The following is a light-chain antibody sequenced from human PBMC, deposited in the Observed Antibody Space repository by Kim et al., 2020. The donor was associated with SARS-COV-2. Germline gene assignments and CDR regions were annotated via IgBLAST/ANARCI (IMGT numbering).Light chain of an antibody. Sequence: VSPGQTARSTCSGDALPKQYGYWYQQKPGQAPLLVIYKDTKRPSEIPERFSGSNSGTTVTLTISGVQAEDEADYYCQSADNSDTWVFGGGTQLTVL. CDR3: QSADNSDTWV. CDR1: ALPKQY. CDR2: KDT. J-gene: IGLJ3*02. V-gene: IGLV3-25*03.